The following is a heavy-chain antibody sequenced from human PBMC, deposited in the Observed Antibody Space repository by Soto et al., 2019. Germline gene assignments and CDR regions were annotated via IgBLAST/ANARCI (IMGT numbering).Heavy chain of an antibody. CDR2: ISYDGSNK. Sequence: GSLRLSCAASGFTFSRYGMHWDRQAPGKGLEWVAVISYDGSNKYYADSVKGRFTISRDNSKNTLYLQMNSLRAEDTAVYYCAKDVGDGYNSAPFDYWGQGTLVTVSS. D-gene: IGHD5-12*01. CDR3: AKDVGDGYNSAPFDY. CDR1: GFTFSRYG. V-gene: IGHV3-30*18. J-gene: IGHJ4*02.